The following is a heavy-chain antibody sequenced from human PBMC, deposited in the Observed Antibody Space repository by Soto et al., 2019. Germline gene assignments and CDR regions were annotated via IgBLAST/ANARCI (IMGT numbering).Heavy chain of an antibody. CDR3: ARHRAYCGGDCYSLNWFDP. V-gene: IGHV5-51*01. Sequence: GESLKISCKGSGYSFTSYWIGWVRQMPGKGLEWMGIIYPGDSDTRYSPSFQGQVTISADKSISTAYLQWSSLKASDTAMYYCARHRAYCGGDCYSLNWFDPWGQGTLVTVSS. J-gene: IGHJ5*02. CDR2: IYPGDSDT. D-gene: IGHD2-21*02. CDR1: GYSFTSYW.